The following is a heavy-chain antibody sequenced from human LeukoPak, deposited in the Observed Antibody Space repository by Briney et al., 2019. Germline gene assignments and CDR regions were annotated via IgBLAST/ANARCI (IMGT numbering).Heavy chain of an antibody. D-gene: IGHD3-22*01. Sequence: PSETLSLTCTVSGGSISSYYWSWIRQPPGKGLEWIGYIYYTENTNYNPSLKSRVTISVDTSKNQFSPNLTSVTAADTAVYYCAGGNFYDSRGHPYHFHYWGQGTLVTVPS. J-gene: IGHJ4*02. CDR1: GGSISSYY. V-gene: IGHV4-59*01. CDR3: AGGNFYDSRGHPYHFHY. CDR2: IYYTENT.